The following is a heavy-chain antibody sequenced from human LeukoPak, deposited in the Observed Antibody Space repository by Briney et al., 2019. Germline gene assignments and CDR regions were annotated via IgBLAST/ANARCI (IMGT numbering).Heavy chain of an antibody. V-gene: IGHV3-23*01. D-gene: IGHD1-26*01. CDR2: ISDSGGST. Sequence: TGRSLSLSCAPSGFTFSSHAMSWVRQSAEKGLEWVSSISDSGGSTYYADSVKGRSTISRDNSKNPPYLQMNSLRAEDTAVYHCAKVFWFGNWSYIFAHWGQGTHVAVSS. J-gene: IGHJ4*02. CDR3: AKVFWFGNWSYIFAH. CDR1: GFTFSSHA.